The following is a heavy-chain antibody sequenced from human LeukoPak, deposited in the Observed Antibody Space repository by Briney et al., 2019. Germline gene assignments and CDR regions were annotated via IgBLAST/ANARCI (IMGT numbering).Heavy chain of an antibody. Sequence: KPSETLSLTCTVSGGSISSYYWSWIRQPAGKGLEWIGRIYTSGSTNYNPSLKSRVTISVDKSKNQFSLKLSSVTAADTAVYYCAREYCGGDCYSGLYNWFDRWGQGTLVTVSS. CDR1: GGSISSYY. CDR2: IYTSGST. D-gene: IGHD2-21*02. V-gene: IGHV4-4*07. CDR3: AREYCGGDCYSGLYNWFDR. J-gene: IGHJ5*02.